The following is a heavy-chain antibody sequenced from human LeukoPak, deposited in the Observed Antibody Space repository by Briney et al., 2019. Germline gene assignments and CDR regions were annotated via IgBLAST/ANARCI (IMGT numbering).Heavy chain of an antibody. CDR3: ARHAGGKQQLVQH. J-gene: IGHJ1*01. CDR1: GGSINSSSYY. V-gene: IGHV4-39*01. D-gene: IGHD6-13*01. CDR2: MYYSGST. Sequence: SETLSLTCTVSGGSINSSSYYWGWIRQPPGKGLEWIGSMYYSGSTSYNPSLKSRVTISVDTSKNQFSLKLSSVTAADTAVYYCARHAGGKQQLVQHWGQGTLVTVSS.